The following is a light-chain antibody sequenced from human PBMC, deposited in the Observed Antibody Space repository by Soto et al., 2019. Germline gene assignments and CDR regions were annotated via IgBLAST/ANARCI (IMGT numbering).Light chain of an antibody. CDR2: GAS. CDR3: QQYNSWLWT. V-gene: IGKV3-15*01. J-gene: IGKJ1*01. Sequence: EIVMTQSPATLSVSPGEGATLSCRASQSVSSKLAWYHQKPGQAPRLLIYGASTRATGIPARFSGSGSGTEFTLIISSLQSEDSAVYYCQQYNSWLWTFGQGTKVEIK. CDR1: QSVSSK.